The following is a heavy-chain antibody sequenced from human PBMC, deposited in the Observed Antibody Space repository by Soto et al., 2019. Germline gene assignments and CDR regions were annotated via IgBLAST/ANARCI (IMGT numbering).Heavy chain of an antibody. CDR2: ISGSGGST. CDR1: GLPFSSYA. Sequence: PGGSLRLSCAASGLPFSSYAMSWVRQAPGKGLEWVSAISGSGGSTYYADSVKGRFTISRDNSKNTLYLQMNSLRAEDTAVYYCAKDGDNTGYYFTYYFDHWGQGAPVTVSS. CDR3: AKDGDNTGYYFTYYFDH. J-gene: IGHJ4*02. V-gene: IGHV3-23*01. D-gene: IGHD3-22*01.